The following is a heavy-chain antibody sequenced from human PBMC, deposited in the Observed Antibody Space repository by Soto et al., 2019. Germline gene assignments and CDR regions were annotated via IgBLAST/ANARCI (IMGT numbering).Heavy chain of an antibody. CDR3: AREGSYSAYNFAHGIQLWSFDF. V-gene: IGHV4-4*07. CDR1: GGSINTFY. Sequence: SETLSFTCTVSGGSINTFYWSWVRQPAGKGLEWIGRIFSSGSTSFNPSLESRVAMSVDTSKNHFSLNLSSVTAADMAVYYCAREGSYSAYNFAHGIQLWSFDFWGQGALVTVSS. J-gene: IGHJ4*02. D-gene: IGHD5-12*01. CDR2: IFSSGST.